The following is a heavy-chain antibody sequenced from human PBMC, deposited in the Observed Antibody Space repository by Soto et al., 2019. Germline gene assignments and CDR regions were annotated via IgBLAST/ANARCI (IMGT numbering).Heavy chain of an antibody. V-gene: IGHV4-59*08. CDR1: GGSISSYY. J-gene: IGHJ3*02. D-gene: IGHD3-3*01. Sequence: SETLSLTCTVSGGSISSYYWSWIRQPPGKGLEWIGYIYYSGSTNYNPSLKSRVTISVDTSKNQFSLKLSSVTAADTAVYYCARHSTYYDFWSGYPSIWGQGTMVTVSS. CDR2: IYYSGST. CDR3: ARHSTYYDFWSGYPSI.